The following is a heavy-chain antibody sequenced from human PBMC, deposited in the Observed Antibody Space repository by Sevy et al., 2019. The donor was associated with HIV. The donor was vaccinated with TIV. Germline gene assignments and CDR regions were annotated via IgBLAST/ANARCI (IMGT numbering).Heavy chain of an antibody. D-gene: IGHD6-13*01. CDR3: VRAIAADGSF. V-gene: IGHV3-7*01. CDR1: GFSLNSYW. Sequence: GGSLRLSCAASGFSLNSYWMSWVRQAPGKGLEWVANIKQDGSVKYYVDSVKGRFTISRDNARNLLYLQMNSLRAEDTALYYCVRAIAADGSFWGQGTLVTGSS. J-gene: IGHJ4*02. CDR2: IKQDGSVK.